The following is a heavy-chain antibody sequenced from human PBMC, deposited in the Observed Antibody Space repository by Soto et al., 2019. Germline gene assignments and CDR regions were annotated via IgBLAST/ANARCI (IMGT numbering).Heavy chain of an antibody. V-gene: IGHV4-34*01. Sequence: SETLSLTCAVYGGSFSDYYWSWIRQPPGKGLEWIGEINHSGSTNYNPSLKSRVTISVDTSKNQFSLKLSSVTAADTAVYYCARGGGRDGYYFDYWGQGTLVTVSS. CDR3: ARGGGRDGYYFDY. D-gene: IGHD2-15*01. CDR2: INHSGST. J-gene: IGHJ4*02. CDR1: GGSFSDYY.